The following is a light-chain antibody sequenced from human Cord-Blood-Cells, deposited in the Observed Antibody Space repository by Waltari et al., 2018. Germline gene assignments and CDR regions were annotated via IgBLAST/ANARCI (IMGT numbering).Light chain of an antibody. CDR2: DAS. CDR3: QQRSNWPLYT. CDR1: QSVSSY. J-gene: IGKJ2*01. Sequence: EIVLTQSPATLSLSPGERATPSCRASQSVSSYLAWYQQKPGQAPRLLIYDASNRATCIPARFSGSGSGTDFTLTISSLEPEDFAVYYCQQRSNWPLYTFGQGTKLEIK. V-gene: IGKV3-11*01.